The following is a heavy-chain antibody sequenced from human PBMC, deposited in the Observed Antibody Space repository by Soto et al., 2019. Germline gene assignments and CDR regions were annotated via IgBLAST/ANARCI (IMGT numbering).Heavy chain of an antibody. J-gene: IGHJ4*02. CDR2: TYYSGST. CDR3: ARHRYSYGVYYFDY. CDR1: GGSISSNNYY. D-gene: IGHD5-18*01. Sequence: SETLSLTCTVSGGSISSNNYYWGWIRQPPGKGLEWIGGTYYSGSTYYNPSLKSRVTISVDTSKNQFSLKLSSVTAADTAVYYCARHRYSYGVYYFDYWGQGTLVTVSS. V-gene: IGHV4-39*01.